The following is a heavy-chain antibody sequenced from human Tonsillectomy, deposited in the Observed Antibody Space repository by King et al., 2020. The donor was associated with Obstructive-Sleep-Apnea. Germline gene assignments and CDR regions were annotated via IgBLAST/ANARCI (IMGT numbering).Heavy chain of an antibody. V-gene: IGHV1-18*01. J-gene: IGHJ5*02. CDR1: GYTFITYS. D-gene: IGHD4-17*01. CDR3: ARQSLAGDYFDP. Sequence: VQLVQSGAEVKTPGASVKVSCKASGYTFITYSITWVRQAPGQGLEWMGWLTAYDGNTNYAQKFQGRVTMTSDTSTSTAYMELRSLRSDDTAVYSCARQSLAGDYFDPWGQGTLVTVSS. CDR2: LTAYDGNT.